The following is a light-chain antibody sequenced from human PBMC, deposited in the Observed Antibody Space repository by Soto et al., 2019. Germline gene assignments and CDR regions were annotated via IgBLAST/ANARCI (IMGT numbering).Light chain of an antibody. J-gene: IGKJ1*01. CDR3: QQYNRYWT. CDR2: KAS. Sequence: DIQMTQSPSTLSASVGDRVTITCRATQSISNSLAWYQQKPGKAPKLLIYKASSLESGVPSRFSDSGSGTEFTLTITNLQPDDFATYYCQQYNRYWTFGQGTKVEIK. V-gene: IGKV1-5*03. CDR1: QSISNS.